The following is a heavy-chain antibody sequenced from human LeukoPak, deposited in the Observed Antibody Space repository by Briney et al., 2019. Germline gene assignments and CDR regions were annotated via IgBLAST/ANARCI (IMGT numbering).Heavy chain of an antibody. V-gene: IGHV3-23*01. Sequence: GGSLRLSCAASGFTFSSYAMSWVRQAPGKGLEWVSAISGSGGSTYYADSVKGRFTISRDNSKNTLYLQMNSLRAEDTAVYYCAKDYYYGSGSYPPYWYYYYMDVWGKGTTVTISS. CDR2: ISGSGGST. D-gene: IGHD3-10*01. J-gene: IGHJ6*03. CDR1: GFTFSSYA. CDR3: AKDYYYGSGSYPPYWYYYYMDV.